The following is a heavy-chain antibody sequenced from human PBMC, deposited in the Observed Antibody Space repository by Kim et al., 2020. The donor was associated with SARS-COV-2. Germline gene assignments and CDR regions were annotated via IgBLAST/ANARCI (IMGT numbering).Heavy chain of an antibody. J-gene: IGHJ5*02. CDR3: ARGKYQPLVNHGFDT. V-gene: IGHV3-74*01. D-gene: IGHD2-2*01. Sequence: ESVKGHFTISRGHANDTLYLQMNRLKAEDTAVYYCARGKYQPLVNHGFDTWGQGTLVTVSS.